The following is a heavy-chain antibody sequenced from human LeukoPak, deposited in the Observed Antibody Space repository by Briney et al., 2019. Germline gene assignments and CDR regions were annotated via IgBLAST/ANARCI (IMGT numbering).Heavy chain of an antibody. CDR1: GYTFTSYY. V-gene: IGHV1-46*01. CDR2: IKPSGGST. D-gene: IGHD3-3*01. J-gene: IGHJ5*02. CDR3: AREGREYDFWSGYYPDNWFDP. Sequence: GASVKVSCKASGYTFTSYYMHWVRQAPGQGLEWMGIIKPSGGSTSYAQKFQGRVTMTRDMSTSTVYMELSSLRSEDTAVYYCAREGREYDFWSGYYPDNWFDPWGQGTLVTVSS.